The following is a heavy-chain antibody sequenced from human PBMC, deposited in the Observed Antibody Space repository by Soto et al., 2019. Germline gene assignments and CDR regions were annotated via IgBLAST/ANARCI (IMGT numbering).Heavy chain of an antibody. CDR2: ISYDGNNK. D-gene: IGHD1-1*01. Sequence: GALRLSCAASEFTFSHYGMHWVRQAPGKGLQWVAVISYDGNNKYYADSVKGRFTISRDNSKNTLYLQMNSLRAEDTAVYYCAKSVYNWNDGFFDYWGQGTLVTVSS. V-gene: IGHV3-30*18. J-gene: IGHJ4*02. CDR3: AKSVYNWNDGFFDY. CDR1: EFTFSHYG.